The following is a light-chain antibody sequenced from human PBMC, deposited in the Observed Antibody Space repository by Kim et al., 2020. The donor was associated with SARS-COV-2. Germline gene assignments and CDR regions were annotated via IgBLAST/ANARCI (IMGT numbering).Light chain of an antibody. CDR3: QHRSNWPLT. Sequence: EIVLTQSPATLSLSPGERATLSCRASQSVSSYLAWYQQKPGQAPRLLIYGASNRATGIPARFSGSGSGTDFTLTISSLEPEDFAFYYCQHRSNWPLTFGGGTKVEI. CDR2: GAS. V-gene: IGKV3-11*01. J-gene: IGKJ4*01. CDR1: QSVSSY.